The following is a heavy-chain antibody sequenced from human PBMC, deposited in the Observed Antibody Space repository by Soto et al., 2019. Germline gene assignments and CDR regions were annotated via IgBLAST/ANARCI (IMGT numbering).Heavy chain of an antibody. CDR2: ISAYNGNT. V-gene: IGHV1-18*01. Sequence: WASVKVSFKASGYTFTSYGISWVRQAPGQGLEWMGWISAYNGNTNYAQKLQGRVTMTTDTSTSTAYMELRSLRSDDTAVYYCARVDGPTYYYGSGSYNWFDPWGQGTLVTVSS. D-gene: IGHD3-10*01. CDR1: GYTFTSYG. J-gene: IGHJ5*02. CDR3: ARVDGPTYYYGSGSYNWFDP.